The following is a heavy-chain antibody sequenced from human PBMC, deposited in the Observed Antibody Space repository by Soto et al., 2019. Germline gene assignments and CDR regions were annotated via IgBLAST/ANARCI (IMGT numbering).Heavy chain of an antibody. Sequence: GGSLRLSCVASGFTFTSYWMSWVRQAPGKGLEWVANIKGDGSEKRYVDSVKGRLTISRDNAKNSVYLQMNSLRVEDTALYYCGRDEVRNGVGVWGQGTTVTVSS. CDR3: GRDEVRNGVGV. CDR1: GFTFTSYW. J-gene: IGHJ6*02. CDR2: IKGDGSEK. V-gene: IGHV3-7*01.